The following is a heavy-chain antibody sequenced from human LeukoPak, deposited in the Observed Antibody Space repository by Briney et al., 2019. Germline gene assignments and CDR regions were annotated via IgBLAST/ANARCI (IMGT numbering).Heavy chain of an antibody. CDR2: IYPHDSDT. D-gene: IGHD6-13*01. CDR1: GNSFTTYW. Sequence: GESLKISCKGSGNSFTTYWIGWVRQMPGKGLEWMGIIYPHDSDTRYSPSFQGQVTISADKSSSTAYLQWSGLKASDSAMYYCARLQQHDGFQHWGQGTLVIVSS. J-gene: IGHJ1*01. V-gene: IGHV5-51*01. CDR3: ARLQQHDGFQH.